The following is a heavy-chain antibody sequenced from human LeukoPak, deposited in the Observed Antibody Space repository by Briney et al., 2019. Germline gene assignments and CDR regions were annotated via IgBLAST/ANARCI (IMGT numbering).Heavy chain of an antibody. V-gene: IGHV4-34*01. J-gene: IGHJ3*02. D-gene: IGHD6-19*01. CDR1: GGPFSGYY. Sequence: KPSETLSLTCAVYGGPFSGYYWSWIRQPPGKGLEWIGETNHSGSTNYNPSLKSRVSISVDTSNNQFSLKLRSVTAADTAVYYCARGISPGSGWFFDIWGQGTMVTVSS. CDR2: TNHSGST. CDR3: ARGISPGSGWFFDI.